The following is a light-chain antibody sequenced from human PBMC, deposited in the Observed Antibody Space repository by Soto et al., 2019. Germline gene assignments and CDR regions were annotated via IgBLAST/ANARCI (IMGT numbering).Light chain of an antibody. CDR1: QGISSY. CDR2: AAS. CDR3: LQDHDDSWT. Sequence: VIWMTQSPSLLSASTGDRVTISCRMSQGISSYLAWYQQKPGKAPELLIYAASTLQSGVPSRFRGSRSGTEFTLTVSSLQPADFATYYCLQDHDDSWTFGQGTKVDI. J-gene: IGKJ1*01. V-gene: IGKV1D-8*03.